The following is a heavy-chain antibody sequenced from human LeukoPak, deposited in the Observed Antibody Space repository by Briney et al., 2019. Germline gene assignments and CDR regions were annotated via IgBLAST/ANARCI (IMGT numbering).Heavy chain of an antibody. J-gene: IGHJ4*02. D-gene: IGHD1-1*01. CDR1: GFTFSSYG. V-gene: IGHV3-33*06. Sequence: PGGSLRLSCAASGFTFSSYGTHWVRQAPGKGLEWVAVIWYDGSNKYYADSVKGRFTISRDNSKNTLYLQMNSLRAEDTAVYYCAKVEGRYNWNAYFDYWGQGTLVTVSS. CDR3: AKVEGRYNWNAYFDY. CDR2: IWYDGSNK.